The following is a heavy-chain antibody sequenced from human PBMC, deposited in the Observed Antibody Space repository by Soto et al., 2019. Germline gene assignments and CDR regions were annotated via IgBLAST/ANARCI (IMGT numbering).Heavy chain of an antibody. J-gene: IGHJ4*02. CDR3: AREGDYGDYYYFDY. CDR1: GFTFSSYS. CDR2: ISSSSSYI. D-gene: IGHD4-17*01. V-gene: IGHV3-21*01. Sequence: EVQLVESGGGLVKPGGSLRLSCAASGFTFSSYSMNWVRQAPGKGLEWVSSISSSSSYIYYADSVKGRFTISRDNAKNSLYRQMNSLRAENTAVYYCAREGDYGDYYYFDYWGQGTLVTVSS.